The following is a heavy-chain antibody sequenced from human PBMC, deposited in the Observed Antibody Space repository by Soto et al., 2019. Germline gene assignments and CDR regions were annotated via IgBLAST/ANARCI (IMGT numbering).Heavy chain of an antibody. Sequence: QVQLQQWGAGLLKPSETLSLTCAVYGGSFSGYYWSWIRQPPGKGLEWIGEINHSGSTNYNPSLKSLVTISVDTSKNQFSLTLSSVTDADTAVYYCARGASDIVVVPAAMGSYYFDYWGQGTLVTVSS. CDR2: INHSGST. CDR3: ARGASDIVVVPAAMGSYYFDY. V-gene: IGHV4-34*01. CDR1: GGSFSGYY. D-gene: IGHD2-2*01. J-gene: IGHJ4*02.